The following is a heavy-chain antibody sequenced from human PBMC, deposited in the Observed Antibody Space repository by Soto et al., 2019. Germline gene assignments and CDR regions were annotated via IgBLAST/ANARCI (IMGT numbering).Heavy chain of an antibody. CDR3: AREWLSIYSSSPMFYYGMDV. CDR1: GYTFTSYD. D-gene: IGHD6-6*01. CDR2: MNPNSGNT. Sequence: ASVKVSCKASGYTFTSYDINWVRQATGQGLEWMGWMNPNSGNTGYAQKFQGRVTMTRNTSISTAYMELSRLRSEATAVYYCAREWLSIYSSSPMFYYGMDVWGQGTTVTVSS. J-gene: IGHJ6*02. V-gene: IGHV1-8*01.